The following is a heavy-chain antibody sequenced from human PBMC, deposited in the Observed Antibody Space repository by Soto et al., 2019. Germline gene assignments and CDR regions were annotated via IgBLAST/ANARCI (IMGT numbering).Heavy chain of an antibody. D-gene: IGHD3-10*01. V-gene: IGHV1-46*03. J-gene: IGHJ6*03. CDR2: INPSGGST. CDR3: ARAHYYGSGSPIYYYYYMDV. CDR1: GYTFTSYG. Sequence: ASVKVSCKASGYTFTSYGISWVRQAPGQGLEWMGIINPSGGSTSYAQKFQGRVTMTRDTSTSTVYMELSSLRSEDTAVYYCARAHYYGSGSPIYYYYYMDVWGKGTTVTVSS.